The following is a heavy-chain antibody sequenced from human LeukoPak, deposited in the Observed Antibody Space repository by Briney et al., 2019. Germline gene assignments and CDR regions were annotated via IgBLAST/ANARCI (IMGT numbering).Heavy chain of an antibody. CDR1: GGSFSGYY. J-gene: IGHJ4*02. D-gene: IGHD3-3*01. Sequence: KPADTLSLTCALYGGSFSGYYWSWISHPPGKGLEWIGEINHSGRTNYNPSLKRRVTISVDTSKNQFSLKLSSVTAADTAVYYCARRITIFGVVIGPTFDYWGQGTLVTVSS. CDR2: INHSGRT. CDR3: ARRITIFGVVIGPTFDY. V-gene: IGHV4-34*01.